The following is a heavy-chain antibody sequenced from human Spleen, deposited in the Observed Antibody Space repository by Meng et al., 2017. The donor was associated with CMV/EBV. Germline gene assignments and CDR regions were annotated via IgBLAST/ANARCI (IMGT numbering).Heavy chain of an antibody. CDR2: MNPYSGRT. J-gene: IGHJ3*02. CDR3: ARDTRGQYSADDAFDI. Sequence: ASVKVSCKASGYTFTDFDINWARQAPGQGLEWMGWMNPYSGRTGYARRFQGRVTMTRSTSINTAYMELYSLTSEDTAVYYCARDTRGQYSADDAFDIWGQGTMVTVSS. D-gene: IGHD1-26*01. V-gene: IGHV1-8*01. CDR1: GYTFTDFD.